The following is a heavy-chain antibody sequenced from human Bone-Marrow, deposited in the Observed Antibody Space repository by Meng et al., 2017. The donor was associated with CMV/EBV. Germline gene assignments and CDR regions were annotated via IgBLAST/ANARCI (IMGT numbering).Heavy chain of an antibody. V-gene: IGHV3-7*01. CDR3: ARDSGRMNY. CDR1: GFTFSSYW. D-gene: IGHD2-8*01. J-gene: IGHJ4*02. Sequence: GGSLRLSCAASGFTFSSYWMSWVRQAPGKGLEWVANIKQDGSEKYYVDSVQGRFTISRDNGKNSVYLQMNSLRAEDTAVYYCARDSGRMNYWGQGTLVTVSS. CDR2: IKQDGSEK.